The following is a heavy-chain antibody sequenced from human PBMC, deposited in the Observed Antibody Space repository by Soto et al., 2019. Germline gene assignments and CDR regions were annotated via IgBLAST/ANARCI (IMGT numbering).Heavy chain of an antibody. J-gene: IGHJ4*02. Sequence: QVQLVQSGAEVKKPGASVKVSCKASGYTFTGYYMHWVRQAPGQGLEWMGWINPNSGGTNYAQKFQGRVTMTKDTSISTVYMELGRLRSDDTAVYYWARAQSSSNLCDYWGQGRLVTVFS. CDR1: GYTFTGYY. CDR2: INPNSGGT. CDR3: ARAQSSSNLCDY. V-gene: IGHV1-2*02. D-gene: IGHD4-4*01.